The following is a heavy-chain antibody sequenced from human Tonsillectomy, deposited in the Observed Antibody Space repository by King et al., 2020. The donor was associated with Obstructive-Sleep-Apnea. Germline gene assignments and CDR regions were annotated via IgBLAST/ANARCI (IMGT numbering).Heavy chain of an antibody. D-gene: IGHD4-17*01. CDR2: FSDNNGRT. CDR3: AKSSDGDYVAFDI. V-gene: IGHV3-23*04. Sequence: VQLVESGGGLVQPGGSLRVSCAASGFTLSNYAMSWFLQAPGKGLEWVSGFSDNNGRTYYAEAVKGRFTISRDNSKNTLYLQMNSLRVEDTAVYYCAKSSDGDYVAFDIWGQGTMVTVSS. CDR1: GFTLSNYA. J-gene: IGHJ3*02.